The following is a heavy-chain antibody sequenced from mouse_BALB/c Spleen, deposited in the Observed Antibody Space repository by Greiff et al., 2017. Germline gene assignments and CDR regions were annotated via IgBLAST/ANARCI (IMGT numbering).Heavy chain of an antibody. D-gene: IGHD2-2*01. CDR1: GFTFSSYA. J-gene: IGHJ3*01. V-gene: IGHV5-6-5*01. CDR2: ISSGGST. CDR3: ARDGYDGTWFAY. Sequence: EVMLMESGGGLVKPGGSLKLSCAASGFTFSSYAMSWVRQTPEKRLEWVASISSGGSTYYPDSVKGRFTISRDNARNILYLQMSSLRSEDTAMYYCARDGYDGTWFAYWGQGTLVTVSA.